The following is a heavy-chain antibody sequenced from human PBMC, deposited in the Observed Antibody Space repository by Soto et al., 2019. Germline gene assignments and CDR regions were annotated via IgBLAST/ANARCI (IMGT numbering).Heavy chain of an antibody. J-gene: IGHJ4*02. V-gene: IGHV3-48*01. CDR2: ISSSSSTI. CDR1: GFTFSSYS. CDR3: ARIDFDY. Sequence: GGSLRLSCAASGFTFSSYSMNWVRQAPGKGLERVSYISSSSSTIYYADSVKGRFTISRDNAKNSLYLQINCLRVEDTAVYYCARIDFDYWGQGTLVTVSS.